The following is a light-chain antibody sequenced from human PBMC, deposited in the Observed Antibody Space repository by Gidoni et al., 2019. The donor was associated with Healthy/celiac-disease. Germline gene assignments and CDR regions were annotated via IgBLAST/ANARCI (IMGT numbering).Light chain of an antibody. CDR3: QQLNSYPWT. V-gene: IGKV1-9*01. CDR2: AAS. J-gene: IGKJ1*01. Sequence: DIQLTQSPSFLSASVGDRVTITCRASQGISSYLAWYQQKPGKAPKLLIYAASTLQSGVPSRFSGIGSGTEFTLTISSLQPEDFATYYCQQLNSYPWTFGQXTKVEIK. CDR1: QGISSY.